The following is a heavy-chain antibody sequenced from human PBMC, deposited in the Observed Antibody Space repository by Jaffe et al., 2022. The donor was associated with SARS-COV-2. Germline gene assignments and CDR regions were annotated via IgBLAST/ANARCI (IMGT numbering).Heavy chain of an antibody. CDR1: GFTFSSYG. CDR3: AKEEGYSYGREDY. V-gene: IGHV3-30*18. D-gene: IGHD5-18*01. Sequence: QVQLVESGGGVVQPGRSLRLSCAASGFTFSSYGMHWVRQAPGKGLEWVAVISYDGSNKYYADSVKGRFTISRDNSKNTLYLQMNSLRAEDTAVYYCAKEEGYSYGREDYWGQGTLVTVSS. J-gene: IGHJ4*02. CDR2: ISYDGSNK.